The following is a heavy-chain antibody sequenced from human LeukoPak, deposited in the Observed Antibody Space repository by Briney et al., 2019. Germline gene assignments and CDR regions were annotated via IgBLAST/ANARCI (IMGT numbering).Heavy chain of an antibody. D-gene: IGHD5-18*01. CDR2: IYYSGST. Sequence: PSETLSLTCTVSGGSVRSYYWGWIRQPPGKGLEWIGYIYYSGSTNYNPSLKSRVTISVDTSKNQFSLKLSSVTAADTAVYYCARFHSRSDAFDIWGQGTMVTVSS. CDR3: ARFHSRSDAFDI. V-gene: IGHV4-59*02. CDR1: GGSVRSYY. J-gene: IGHJ3*02.